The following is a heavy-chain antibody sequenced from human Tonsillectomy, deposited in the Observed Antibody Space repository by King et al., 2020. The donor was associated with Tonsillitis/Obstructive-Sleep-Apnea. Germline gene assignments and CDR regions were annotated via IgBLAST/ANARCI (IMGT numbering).Heavy chain of an antibody. CDR1: GFSVSTNY. J-gene: IGHJ4*02. D-gene: IGHD3-22*01. CDR3: ARAFDYYDRSAYYYYDY. CDR2: IYTDGST. Sequence: VQLVESGGGLIQRGGSLRLSCAASGFSVSTNYMSWVRQAPGKGLEWVSVIYTDGSTYYTDSVRGRFTISRDNSKNTLFLQMNTLRAEDTAVYYCARAFDYYDRSAYYYYDYWGQGTLVTVSS. V-gene: IGHV3-53*01.